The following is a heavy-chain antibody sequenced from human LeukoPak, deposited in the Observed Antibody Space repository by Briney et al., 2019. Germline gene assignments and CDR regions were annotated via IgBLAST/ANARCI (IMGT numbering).Heavy chain of an antibody. CDR3: ARAASHGFDV. V-gene: IGHV3-7*05. J-gene: IGHJ3*01. CDR1: GFIFSDYL. Sequence: GSLRLSCVASGFIFSDYLMNWVRQAPGKGLEWVANVKLDGSEKYYVDSLKGRFTISKDNGKNSLFLQMNSLRVDDTAVYYCARAASHGFDVWGQGTMVTVSS. CDR2: VKLDGSEK.